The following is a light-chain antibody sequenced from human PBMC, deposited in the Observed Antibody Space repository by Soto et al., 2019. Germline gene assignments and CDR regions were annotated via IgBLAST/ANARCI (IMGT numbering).Light chain of an antibody. V-gene: IGLV2-23*02. Sequence: QSALTQPPSASGSPGQSVAISCTGTSSDVGGYNYVSWYQQHPGKAPKLMIYEVNKRPSGISHRFSGSKSDNTASLTISGLRAEDEAHYHCCSYAGSRTFVFGGGTKLTVL. CDR1: SSDVGGYNY. CDR2: EVN. CDR3: CSYAGSRTFV. J-gene: IGLJ3*02.